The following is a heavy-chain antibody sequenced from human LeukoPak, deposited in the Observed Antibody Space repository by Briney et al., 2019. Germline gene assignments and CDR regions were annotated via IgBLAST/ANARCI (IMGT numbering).Heavy chain of an antibody. CDR2: IGSSGTTI. CDR1: GFPFSIYE. V-gene: IGHV3-48*03. CDR3: ALLAVASDYY. J-gene: IGHJ4*02. D-gene: IGHD6-19*01. Sequence: PGGSLRLSCAVSGFPFSIYEMNWGRQAPGKGLEWVSNIGSSGTTIYYADSVKGRFSISRDSAKNSLYLQMNSLRVEDTAVYYCALLAVASDYYWGQGALVTVCS.